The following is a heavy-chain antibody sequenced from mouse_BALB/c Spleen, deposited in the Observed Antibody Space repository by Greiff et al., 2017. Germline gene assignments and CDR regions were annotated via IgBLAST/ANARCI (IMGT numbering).Heavy chain of an antibody. Sequence: QVQLPQSGAELVRPGTSVKVSCKASGYAFTNYLIEWVKQRPGQGLEWIGVINPGSGGTNYNEKFKGKATLTADKSSSTSYMQLSSLTSEDSAVYFCAREVTTVVAPGDVYYFDYWGQGTTLTVSS. J-gene: IGHJ2*01. CDR3: AREVTTVVAPGDVYYFDY. D-gene: IGHD1-1*01. V-gene: IGHV1-54*01. CDR1: GYAFTNYL. CDR2: INPGSGGT.